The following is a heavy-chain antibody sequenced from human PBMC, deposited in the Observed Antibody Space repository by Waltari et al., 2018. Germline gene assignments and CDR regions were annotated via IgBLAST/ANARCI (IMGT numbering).Heavy chain of an antibody. V-gene: IGHV1-24*01. CDR1: GYTLTELS. D-gene: IGHD2-2*01. CDR3: ATPVGEVPAANDAFDI. Sequence: QVQLVQSGAEVKKPGASVKVSCKVSGYTLTELSMHWVRQAPGKGLEWMGGFDPEDGETIYAQKFQGRVTMTEDTSTDTAYMELSSLRSEDTAVYYCATPVGEVPAANDAFDIWGQGTMVTVSS. CDR2: FDPEDGET. J-gene: IGHJ3*02.